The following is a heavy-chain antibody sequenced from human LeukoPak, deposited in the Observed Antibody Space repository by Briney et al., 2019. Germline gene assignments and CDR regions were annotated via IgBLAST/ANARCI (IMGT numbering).Heavy chain of an antibody. CDR1: GGSISSYY. CDR2: IYTSGST. CDR3: ASPRGDDSGGYYTWYFHH. V-gene: IGHV4-4*07. Sequence: PSETLSLTCTVSGGSISSYYWSWIRQPAGKGLEWIGRIYTSGSTNYNPSLKSRVTISVDTSKNQFSLKLSSVTAADTAVYFCASPRGDDSGGYYTWYFHHWGQGILVTVSS. D-gene: IGHD3-22*01. J-gene: IGHJ1*01.